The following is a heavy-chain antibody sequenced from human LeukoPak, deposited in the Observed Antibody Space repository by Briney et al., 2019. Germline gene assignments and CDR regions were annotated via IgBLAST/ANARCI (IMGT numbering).Heavy chain of an antibody. D-gene: IGHD2-2*01. CDR3: ARQRGYIVVVPAAMGQPRRQYYFDY. V-gene: IGHV4-34*01. CDR2: INHSGST. Sequence: SETLSLTCAVYGGSFSGYYWSWIRQPPGRGLEWIGEINHSGSTNHNPSLKSRVTISVDTSKNQFSLKLSSVTAADTAVYYCARQRGYIVVVPAAMGQPRRQYYFDYWGQGTLVTVSS. CDR1: GGSFSGYY. J-gene: IGHJ4*02.